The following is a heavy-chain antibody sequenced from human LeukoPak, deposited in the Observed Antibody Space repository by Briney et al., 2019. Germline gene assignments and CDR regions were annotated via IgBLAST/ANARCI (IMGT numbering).Heavy chain of an antibody. Sequence: GSLRLSCAASGFTFSSYTMNWVRQAPGKGLEWISSISDSGRNSHNAESVEGRFTISRDNAKNSLYLYMNSLRVDDTAVYYCLRGDSRDYWGQGTLVTVSS. CDR1: GFTFSSYT. J-gene: IGHJ4*02. CDR2: ISDSGRNS. D-gene: IGHD6-13*01. CDR3: LRGDSRDY. V-gene: IGHV3-21*01.